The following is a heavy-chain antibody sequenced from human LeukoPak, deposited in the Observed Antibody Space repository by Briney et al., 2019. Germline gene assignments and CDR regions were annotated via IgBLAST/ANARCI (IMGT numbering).Heavy chain of an antibody. Sequence: ASVKVSCKASGYTFTGYYMHWVRQAPGQGLEWMGWINPNSGGTNYAQKFQGRVTMTRDTSTSTVYMELSSLRSEDTAVYYCARVRDGYNDAYDIWGQGQWSPSIQ. CDR3: ARVRDGYNDAYDI. D-gene: IGHD5-24*01. CDR1: GYTFTGYY. CDR2: INPNSGGT. V-gene: IGHV1-2*02. J-gene: IGHJ3*02.